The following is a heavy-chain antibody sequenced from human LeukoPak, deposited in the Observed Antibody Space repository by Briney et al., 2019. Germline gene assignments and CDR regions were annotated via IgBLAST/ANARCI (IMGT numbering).Heavy chain of an antibody. J-gene: IGHJ3*01. D-gene: IGHD3-10*01. CDR1: GFAFSRYW. Sequence: GGSLRLSCAASGFAFSRYWMHWVRQAPGKGLVWVSRSNSDGSSTTYADSVKGRFSISRDNAKNTLYLQMNSLRAEDTAVYYCARGSDYYDVWGQGTMVSVSS. V-gene: IGHV3-74*01. CDR3: ARGSDYYDV. CDR2: SNSDGSST.